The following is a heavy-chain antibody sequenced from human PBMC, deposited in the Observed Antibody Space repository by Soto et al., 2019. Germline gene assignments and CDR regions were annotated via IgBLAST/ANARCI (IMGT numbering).Heavy chain of an antibody. D-gene: IGHD3-9*01. CDR2: IYYSGRT. Sequence: SEALSRPCTVSGGSISSSGNHWCWIRQPQGKGLGWIGSIYYSGRTYYNPSLKSRVTISVDTSKNQFSLKLSSVTAADTAVYYCARQVGNLYYDILTGKNYSYYGMDVWGQGTTVT. CDR3: ARQVGNLYYDILTGKNYSYYGMDV. V-gene: IGHV4-39*01. J-gene: IGHJ6*02. CDR1: GGSISSSGNH.